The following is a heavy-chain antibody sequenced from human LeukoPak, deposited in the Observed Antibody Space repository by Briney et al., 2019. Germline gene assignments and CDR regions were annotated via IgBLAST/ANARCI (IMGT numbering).Heavy chain of an antibody. CDR1: GYSFTSYW. CDR2: IYPGDSDT. J-gene: IGHJ3*02. V-gene: IGHV5-51*01. CDR3: ARQRRDGYNSADAFDI. Sequence: GESLKISCKGSGYSFTSYWIGWVRQMPGKGLEWMGIIYPGDSDTKYSPSFQGQVSISADKSISTAYLQWSSLKASDTAMYCCARQRRDGYNSADAFDIWGQGTMVTVSS. D-gene: IGHD5-24*01.